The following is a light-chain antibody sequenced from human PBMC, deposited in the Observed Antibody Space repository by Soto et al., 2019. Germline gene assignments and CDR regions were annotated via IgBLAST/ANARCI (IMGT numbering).Light chain of an antibody. CDR3: QQSFITPPLT. J-gene: IGKJ4*01. Sequence: DIQMTQSPSSLSASIGDRITITCRASQSISTYLNWYQQKPGKAPNLLIYGASTLQSGVPSRVSGRGSATDVTLTISTLQPEDFATYYCQQSFITPPLTFGGGTKVDIK. CDR1: QSISTY. V-gene: IGKV1-39*01. CDR2: GAS.